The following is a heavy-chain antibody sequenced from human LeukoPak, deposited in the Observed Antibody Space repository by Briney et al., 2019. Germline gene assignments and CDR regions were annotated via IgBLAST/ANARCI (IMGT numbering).Heavy chain of an antibody. Sequence: ASVRVSCMASGYTFTSYGISWVRQAPGQGLEWVGWISAYNVNTNYAQKLQGRVTMTTDTSTSTAYMELRSLRSDDTAVYYCATRERGSSGYWGQGTLVTVSS. D-gene: IGHD1-26*01. CDR3: ATRERGSSGY. V-gene: IGHV1-18*01. CDR1: GYTFTSYG. J-gene: IGHJ4*02. CDR2: ISAYNVNT.